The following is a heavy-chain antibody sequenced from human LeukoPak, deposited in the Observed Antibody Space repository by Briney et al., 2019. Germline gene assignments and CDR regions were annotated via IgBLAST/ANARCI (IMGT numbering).Heavy chain of an antibody. V-gene: IGHV3-48*01. CDR3: ARESYCSGGSCYSGRAFDI. Sequence: GGSLRLSCAASGFTFSSYSMNWVRQAPGRGLEWVSYISSSSSTIYYADSVKGRFTISRDNAKNSLYLQMNSLRAEDTAVYYCARESYCSGGSCYSGRAFDIWGQGTMVTVSS. CDR1: GFTFSSYS. J-gene: IGHJ3*02. D-gene: IGHD2-15*01. CDR2: ISSSSSTI.